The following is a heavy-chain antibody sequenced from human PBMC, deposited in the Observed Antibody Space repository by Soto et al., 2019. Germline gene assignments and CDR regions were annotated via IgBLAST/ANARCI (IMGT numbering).Heavy chain of an antibody. CDR3: ASGDYYDSSGYYLRRFGTR. Sequence: PSETLSLTCTVSGGSISSGDYYWSWIRQPPGKGLEWIGYIYYSGSTYYNPSLKSRVTISVDTSKNQFSLKLSSVTSADKAVYYCASGDYYDSSGYYLRRFGTRWGQGTLVTVSS. CDR2: IYYSGST. V-gene: IGHV4-30-4*01. D-gene: IGHD3-22*01. J-gene: IGHJ4*02. CDR1: GGSISSGDYY.